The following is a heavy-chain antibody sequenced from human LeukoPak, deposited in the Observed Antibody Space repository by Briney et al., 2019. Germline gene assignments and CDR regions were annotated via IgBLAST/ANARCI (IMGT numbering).Heavy chain of an antibody. Sequence: SETLSPTCAVYGGSFSGYYWSWIRQPPGKGLEWIGEINHSGSTNYNPSLKSRVTISVDTPKNQFSLKLSSVTAADTAVYYCARGSLLLWFGGLLAKSYFDYWGQGTLVTVSS. CDR1: GGSFSGYY. V-gene: IGHV4-34*01. CDR2: INHSGST. D-gene: IGHD3-10*01. CDR3: ARGSLLLWFGGLLAKSYFDY. J-gene: IGHJ4*02.